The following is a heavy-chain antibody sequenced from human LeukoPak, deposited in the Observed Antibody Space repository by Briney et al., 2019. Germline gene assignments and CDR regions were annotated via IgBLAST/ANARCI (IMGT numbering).Heavy chain of an antibody. V-gene: IGHV3-13*01. J-gene: IGHJ4*02. CDR3: ARGGIQASGIDEIDC. CDR1: GFTLRSYD. CDR2: IGISDDT. Sequence: GGSLRLSCAASGFTLRSYDMHWVRQVTGKGLEWVSAIGISDDTYYQGSVKGRFTISRENAKNSLYLQMNSLTAGDTAVYYCARGGIQASGIDEIDCWGQGTLVTGSS. D-gene: IGHD6-13*01.